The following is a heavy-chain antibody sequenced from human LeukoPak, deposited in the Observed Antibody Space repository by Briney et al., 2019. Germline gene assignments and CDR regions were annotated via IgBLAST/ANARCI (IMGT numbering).Heavy chain of an antibody. J-gene: IGHJ4*02. Sequence: PETLSLTCTISGGSLCSDYWSWIRQPPGKEVEWIGYIYYTGSTHYNPALQSRVTKSVDTSNNQFSLMLSSVTAADTAVYYCARTGSGWYERDWGQGTLVTVSS. CDR1: GGSLCSDY. D-gene: IGHD6-19*01. V-gene: IGHV4-59*01. CDR3: ARTGSGWYERD. CDR2: IYYTGST.